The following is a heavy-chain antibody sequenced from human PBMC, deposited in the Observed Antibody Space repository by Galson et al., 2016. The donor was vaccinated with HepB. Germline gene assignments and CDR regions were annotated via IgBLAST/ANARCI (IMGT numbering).Heavy chain of an antibody. D-gene: IGHD5-18*01. J-gene: IGHJ5*02. V-gene: IGHV3-7*03. CDR3: VRSKSMSHRFLGLPRNQRGFNYGSLVFDR. CDR2: IKQDGSEK. CDR1: GFTFGGFW. Sequence: SLRLSCASSGFTFGGFWMSWVRQAPEKGLQWVATIKQDGSEKYYVDSVRGRFTISRDNPKSSLYVQMNGLRVEDTAVYYCVRSKSMSHRFLGLPRNQRGFNYGSLVFDRWGQGMRVTVSS.